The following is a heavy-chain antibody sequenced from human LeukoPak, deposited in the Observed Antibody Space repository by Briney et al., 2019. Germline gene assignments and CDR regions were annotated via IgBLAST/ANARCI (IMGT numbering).Heavy chain of an antibody. Sequence: PSETLSLTCTASGYSISTTYYGGWIRQPPGKGLEWIATISHSGSTYYTPSLRSRLTISLGTSKNQFSLKLTSVTAADTAVYYCARVNAPVATFDYWGQGALVTVSS. CDR3: ARVNAPVATFDY. CDR2: ISHSGST. V-gene: IGHV4-38-2*02. J-gene: IGHJ4*02. CDR1: GYSISTTYY. D-gene: IGHD2-21*01.